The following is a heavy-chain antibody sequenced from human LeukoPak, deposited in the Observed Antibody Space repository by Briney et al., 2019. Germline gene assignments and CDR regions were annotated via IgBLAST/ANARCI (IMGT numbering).Heavy chain of an antibody. CDR1: GFTFSSYA. CDR2: ISHDGSNK. J-gene: IGHJ4*02. Sequence: GGSLRLTCAASGFTFSSYAMHWVRQAPGKGLEWVAVISHDGSNKYYADSVKGRFTISRDNSKNTLYLQMNSLRADDTAVHYCARGGAYCSGGSCRADDYWGQGTLVTVSS. V-gene: IGHV3-30-3*01. CDR3: ARGGAYCSGGSCRADDY. D-gene: IGHD2-15*01.